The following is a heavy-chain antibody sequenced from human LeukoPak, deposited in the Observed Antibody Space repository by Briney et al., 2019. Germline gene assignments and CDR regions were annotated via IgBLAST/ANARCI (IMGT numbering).Heavy chain of an antibody. V-gene: IGHV1-3*04. CDR3: ARDHVVGLAPFDP. D-gene: IGHD2-15*01. CDR1: GYNFISYA. Sequence: ASVKVSCKASGYNFISYAMHWVRQAPGQRLEWMGWIHTDNGDTKYSHYFLGRVTITRDTSANTAYMELSSLRSEDTAVYYCARDHVVGLAPFDPWGQETLVTVSS. J-gene: IGHJ5*02. CDR2: IHTDNGDT.